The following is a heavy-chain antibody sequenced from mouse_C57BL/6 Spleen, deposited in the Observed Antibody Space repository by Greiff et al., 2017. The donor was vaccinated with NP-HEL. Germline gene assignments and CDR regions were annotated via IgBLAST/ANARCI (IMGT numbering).Heavy chain of an antibody. Sequence: EVQVVESGPGLVKPSQSLSLTCSVTGYSITSGYYWNWIRQFPGNKLEWMGYISYDGSNNYNPSLKNRISITRDTSKNQFFLKLNSVTTEDTATYYCASLTSGAPYWYFDVWGTGTTVTVSS. CDR1: GYSITSGYY. V-gene: IGHV3-6*01. CDR2: ISYDGSN. J-gene: IGHJ1*03. D-gene: IGHD2-12*01. CDR3: ASLTSGAPYWYFDV.